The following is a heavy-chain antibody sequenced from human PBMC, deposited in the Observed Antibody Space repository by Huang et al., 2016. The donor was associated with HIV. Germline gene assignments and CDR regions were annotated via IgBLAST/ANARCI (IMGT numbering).Heavy chain of an antibody. Sequence: QVQVVQSGAEVKKPGASVKVYCKASGYTFTDYYIHWVRRAPGQGLGWMGWIIPNRVGTNSAQKFQDRVTMTRDTSISTAYMELSRLRSDDTAIYYCARLGPKRYSTTWSGGYYFDYWGQGTLVTVSS. D-gene: IGHD2-2*01. CDR2: IIPNRVGT. CDR3: ARLGPKRYSTTWSGGYYFDY. CDR1: GYTFTDYY. V-gene: IGHV1-2*02. J-gene: IGHJ4*02.